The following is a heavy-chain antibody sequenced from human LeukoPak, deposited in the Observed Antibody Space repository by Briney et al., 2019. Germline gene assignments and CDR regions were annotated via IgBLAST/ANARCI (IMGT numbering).Heavy chain of an antibody. CDR1: GYIFTGYY. Sequence: GASVKVSCKTSGYIFTGYYIHWVRQAPGQGLEWMGWINPNTGGTNYAQDFQGRATMTRDTYVTTAYMELRSLRSDDTAVYFCARERESGRSDAFDLWGQGTMVTVSS. CDR2: INPNTGGT. CDR3: ARERESGRSDAFDL. J-gene: IGHJ3*01. D-gene: IGHD3-10*01. V-gene: IGHV1-2*02.